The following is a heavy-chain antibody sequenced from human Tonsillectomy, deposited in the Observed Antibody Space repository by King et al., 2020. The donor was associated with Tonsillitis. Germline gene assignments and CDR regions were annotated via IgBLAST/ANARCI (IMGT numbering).Heavy chain of an antibody. CDR1: GFTFSNYN. J-gene: IGHJ1*01. V-gene: IGHV3-21*01. CDR3: ARDLELATYYYDSSGYYYFQH. CDR2: IRSGSSYI. D-gene: IGHD3-22*01. Sequence: VQLVESGGGLVKPGGSLRLSCAASGFTFSNYNMNWVRQAPGKGLEWVSSIRSGSSYIYYADSVKGRFTISRDNAKNSLYLQMNSLRAEDTAVYHCARDLELATYYYDSSGYYYFQHWGQGTLVTVSS.